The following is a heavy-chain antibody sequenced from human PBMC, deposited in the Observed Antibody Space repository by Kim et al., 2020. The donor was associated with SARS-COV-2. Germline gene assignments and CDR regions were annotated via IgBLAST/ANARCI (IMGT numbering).Heavy chain of an antibody. Sequence: SVKGRFTISRDNAKNSLYLQMNSLRAEDTAVYYCARGDILTGYYDWYFDLWGRGTLVTVSS. CDR3: ARGDILTGYYDWYFDL. V-gene: IGHV3-11*01. J-gene: IGHJ2*01. D-gene: IGHD3-9*01.